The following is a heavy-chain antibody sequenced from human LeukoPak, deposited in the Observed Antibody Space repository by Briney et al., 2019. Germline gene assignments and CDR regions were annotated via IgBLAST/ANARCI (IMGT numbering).Heavy chain of an antibody. CDR2: INHSGST. Sequence: PSETLSLTCAVYGGSFSGYYWSWIRQPPGKGLEWIGEINHSGSTNYNPSLKSRVTISVDTSKNQFSLQMNSVTPEDTAVYYCARLRGYSFRSDFLDLDTWGQGTLVTVSS. CDR1: GGSFSGYY. J-gene: IGHJ5*02. V-gene: IGHV4-34*01. CDR3: ARLRGYSFRSDFLDLDT. D-gene: IGHD5-18*01.